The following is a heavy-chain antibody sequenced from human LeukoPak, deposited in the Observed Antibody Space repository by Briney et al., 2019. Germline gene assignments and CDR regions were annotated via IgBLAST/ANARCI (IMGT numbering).Heavy chain of an antibody. Sequence: GGFLRLSCAASGFTVSSNYMSWVRQAPGKGLEWVSVIYSGGSTYYADSVKGRFTISRGNSKNTLYLQMNSLRAEDTAVYYCAKPTSGSYEYWGQGTLVTVSS. J-gene: IGHJ4*02. CDR3: AKPTSGSYEY. CDR2: IYSGGST. D-gene: IGHD3-10*01. CDR1: GFTVSSNY. V-gene: IGHV3-53*01.